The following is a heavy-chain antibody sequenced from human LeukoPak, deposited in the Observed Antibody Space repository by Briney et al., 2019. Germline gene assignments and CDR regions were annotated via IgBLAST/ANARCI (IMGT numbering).Heavy chain of an antibody. CDR2: INHSGST. J-gene: IGHJ4*02. V-gene: IGHV4-34*01. CDR3: ARDCGSNSCYTGTFDY. D-gene: IGHD2-2*02. Sequence: SETLSLTCAVYGGSFSGYYWSWIRQPPGKGLEWIGEINHSGSTNYNPSLKSRVTISVDTSKNQFSLKLSSVTAADTAVYYCARDCGSNSCYTGTFDYWGQGTLVTVSS. CDR1: GGSFSGYY.